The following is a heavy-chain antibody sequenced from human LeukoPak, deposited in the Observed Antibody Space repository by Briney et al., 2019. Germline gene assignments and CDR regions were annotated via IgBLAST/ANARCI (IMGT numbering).Heavy chain of an antibody. D-gene: IGHD5-18*01. CDR2: IYYSGST. CDR3: ITGYSYGPIDY. J-gene: IGHJ4*02. CDR1: GGSISSSSYY. Sequence: SETLSLTCTVSGGSISSSSYYWGWIRQPPGKGLEWIGSIYYSGSTYYNPSLKSRVTISVDTSKNQFSLKLSSVTAADTAVYYCITGYSYGPIDYWGQGTLVTVSS. V-gene: IGHV4-39*07.